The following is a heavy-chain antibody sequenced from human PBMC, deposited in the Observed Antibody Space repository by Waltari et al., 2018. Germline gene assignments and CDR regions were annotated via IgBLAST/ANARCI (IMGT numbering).Heavy chain of an antibody. CDR1: GFTFSSYW. CDR3: ARAQLTMARNLDL. Sequence: EVQLVESGGGLVQPGGSLGLSCVTSGFTFSSYWMHWVRQVPGKGLVCVSRIDSDGITTRYADSVEGLFTIARDNAKNTLYRQVNRLRAEDTSVYYCARAQLTMARNLDLWGRGTLVTVSS. CDR2: IDSDGITT. D-gene: IGHD3-10*01. V-gene: IGHV3-74*01. J-gene: IGHJ2*01.